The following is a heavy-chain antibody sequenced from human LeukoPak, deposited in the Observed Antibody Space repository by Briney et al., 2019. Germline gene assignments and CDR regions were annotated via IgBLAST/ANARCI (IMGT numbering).Heavy chain of an antibody. Sequence: LRLSCAASGFTFSSYSMNWIRQPPGKGLESIGFIYYSGSTYSNPSLKSRVTISVDTSKNQFSLRLSSVTAADTAVYYCARTRDVGTAIYFDYWGQGTLVTVSS. CDR1: GFTFSSYS. CDR2: IYYSGST. D-gene: IGHD5-18*01. CDR3: ARTRDVGTAIYFDY. V-gene: IGHV4-30-4*08. J-gene: IGHJ4*02.